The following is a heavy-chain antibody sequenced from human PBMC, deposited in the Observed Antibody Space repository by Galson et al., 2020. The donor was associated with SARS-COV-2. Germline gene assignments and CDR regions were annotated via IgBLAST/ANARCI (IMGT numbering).Heavy chain of an antibody. J-gene: IGHJ3*02. CDR1: GGSLSSGGYY. V-gene: IGHV4-31*03. CDR3: ARVLDSSGPLDAFDI. CDR2: ISYSGST. Sequence: SETLSLTCTVSGGSLSSGGYYWSWIRQPPGKGLEWLGYISYSGSTYYNPSLKSRVTISVDTSKNQFSLKLSSVTAADTAVYYWARVLDSSGPLDAFDIWGQGTMVTVSS. D-gene: IGHD3-22*01.